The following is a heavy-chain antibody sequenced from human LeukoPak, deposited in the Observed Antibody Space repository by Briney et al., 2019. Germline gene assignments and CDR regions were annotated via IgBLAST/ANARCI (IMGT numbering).Heavy chain of an antibody. J-gene: IGHJ4*02. CDR1: GGSISSSSYY. CDR2: IYYSGST. V-gene: IGHV4-39*01. Sequence: PSETLSLTCTVSGGSISSSSYYWGWIRQPPGKGLEWIGSIYYSGSTYHNPSLKSRVTISVDTSKNQFSLKLSSVTAADTAVYYCARGFFAAAGIPYFDYWGQGTLVTVSS. D-gene: IGHD6-13*01. CDR3: ARGFFAAAGIPYFDY.